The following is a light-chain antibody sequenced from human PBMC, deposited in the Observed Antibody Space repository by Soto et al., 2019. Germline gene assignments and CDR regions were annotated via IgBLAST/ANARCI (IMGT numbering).Light chain of an antibody. V-gene: IGKV1-5*03. CDR3: QQYDTYST. J-gene: IGKJ1*01. CDR1: QTISSW. Sequence: DIQMTQSPSTLSGSVGDRVTITCRGSQTISSWLAWYQQTPGKAPKLLIYKASTLKSGDPSRFSGSGSGTEFTLTISSPQPDDFASYYCQQYDTYSTFGQGTKVDNK. CDR2: KAS.